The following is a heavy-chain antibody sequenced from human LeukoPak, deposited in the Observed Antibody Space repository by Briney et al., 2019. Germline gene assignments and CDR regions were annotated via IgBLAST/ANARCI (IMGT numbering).Heavy chain of an antibody. V-gene: IGHV3-49*04. Sequence: GGSLRLSCTGSGFTFGDYAISWVRQAPGKGLEWLGFIRIKAYGGTTEYAASVKGRFTISRDDSKSIAYLQMNSLKTEDTAVYYCTRDRRGDYPRFDYWGQGTLVTVSS. CDR1: GFTFGDYA. CDR3: TRDRRGDYPRFDY. J-gene: IGHJ4*02. D-gene: IGHD4-17*01. CDR2: IRIKAYGGTT.